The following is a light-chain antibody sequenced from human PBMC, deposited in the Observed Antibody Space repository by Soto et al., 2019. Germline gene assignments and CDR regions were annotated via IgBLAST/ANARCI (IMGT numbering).Light chain of an antibody. CDR3: CSHTGNWV. CDR1: RSDLGDSNF. Sequence: QSALTQPRSLSGSPGQSVTISCTGARSDLGDSNFVSWYQQHPGEVPKLLIYDVNKRPSGVPDRFSGSKSGNTASLTISGLQAEDEADYYCCSHTGNWVFCVGTKLTVL. J-gene: IGLJ3*02. V-gene: IGLV2-11*01. CDR2: DVN.